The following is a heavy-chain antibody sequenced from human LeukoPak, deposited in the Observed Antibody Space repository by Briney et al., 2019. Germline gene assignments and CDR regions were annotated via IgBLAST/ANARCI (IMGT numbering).Heavy chain of an antibody. CDR3: AKDTSTFCSSSWYSSGVDY. D-gene: IGHD6-13*01. V-gene: IGHV3-23*01. J-gene: IGHJ4*02. CDR2: ISGSGGST. Sequence: GGSLRLSCAASGFTFSSYAMSWVRQAPGKGLEWVSAISGSGGSTYYADSVKGRFTISRDNSKNTLYLQMNSLRAEDTAVYYCAKDTSTFCSSSWYSSGVDYWGQGTLVTVSS. CDR1: GFTFSSYA.